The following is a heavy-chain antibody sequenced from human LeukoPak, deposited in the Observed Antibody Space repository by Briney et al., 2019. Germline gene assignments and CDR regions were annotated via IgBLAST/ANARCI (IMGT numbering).Heavy chain of an antibody. CDR3: ANRGSVVTTMSGHWFDP. J-gene: IGHJ5*02. D-gene: IGHD2-21*02. CDR2: INHSGST. CDR1: GGSFSGYY. Sequence: SETLSLTCAVCGGSFSGYYWSWIRQPPGKGLEWIGEINHSGSTNYNPSLKSRVTISVDTSKNQFSLKLSSVTAADTAVYYCANRGSVVTTMSGHWFDPWGQGTLVTVSS. V-gene: IGHV4-34*01.